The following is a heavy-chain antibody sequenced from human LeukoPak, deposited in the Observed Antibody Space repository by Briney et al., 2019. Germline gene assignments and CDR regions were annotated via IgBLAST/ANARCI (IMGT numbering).Heavy chain of an antibody. CDR3: AKVPVGYVDIVATTGY. V-gene: IGHV3-23*01. D-gene: IGHD5-12*01. CDR2: ISGSGGST. J-gene: IGHJ4*02. Sequence: GGSLRLYCAASGFTFSSYAMSWVRQAPGKGLEWVSAISGSGGSTYYADSVKGRFTISRDNSKNTLYLQMNSLRAEDTAVYYCAKVPVGYVDIVATTGYWGQGTLVTVSS. CDR1: GFTFSSYA.